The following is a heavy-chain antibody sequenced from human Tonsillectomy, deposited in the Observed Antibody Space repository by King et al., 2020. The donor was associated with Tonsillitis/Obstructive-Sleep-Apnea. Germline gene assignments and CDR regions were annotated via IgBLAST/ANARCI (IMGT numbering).Heavy chain of an antibody. CDR1: GFTFSDYY. CDR3: ARDRYCSSTSCYMGNWFDP. CDR2: ISSSSSYT. V-gene: IGHV3-11*06. J-gene: IGHJ5*02. Sequence: VQLVESGGGLVTPGGSLRLSCAASGFTFSDYYMSWIRQAPGKGLEWVSYISSSSSYTNYADSVKGRFTISRDNAKNSLYLQMNSLRAEDTAVYYCARDRYCSSTSCYMGNWFDPWGQGTLVTVSS. D-gene: IGHD2-2*02.